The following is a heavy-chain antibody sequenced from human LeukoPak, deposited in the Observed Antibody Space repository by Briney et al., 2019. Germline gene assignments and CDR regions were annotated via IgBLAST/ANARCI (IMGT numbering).Heavy chain of an antibody. V-gene: IGHV3-23*01. D-gene: IGHD2-8*01. CDR2: ITGSGGTS. CDR1: GFIFRNYA. Sequence: PGASLRLSCAASGFIFRNYAMSWVRQAPGKGLEWVSAITGSGGTSWYADSVKGHFTISRDNSKNTLYLQMNSLGADDTAVYYCAKVSGYCTNGVCFSYYWGQGTLVTVSS. CDR3: AKVSGYCTNGVCFSYY. J-gene: IGHJ4*02.